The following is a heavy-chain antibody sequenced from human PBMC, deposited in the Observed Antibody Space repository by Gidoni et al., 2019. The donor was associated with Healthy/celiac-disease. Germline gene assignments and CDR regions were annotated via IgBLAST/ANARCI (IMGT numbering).Heavy chain of an antibody. J-gene: IGHJ4*02. CDR2: ISGSGGST. V-gene: IGHV3-23*01. Sequence: EVQLLESGGGLVQPGGSLRLSCAASGFTFSSYAMSWVRQAPGKGLEGVSAISGSGGSTYYADSVKGRFTISRDNSKNTLYLQMNSLRAEDTAVYYCAKPGYSSSWYEPYWGQGTLVTVSS. CDR3: AKPGYSSSWYEPY. D-gene: IGHD6-13*01. CDR1: GFTFSSYA.